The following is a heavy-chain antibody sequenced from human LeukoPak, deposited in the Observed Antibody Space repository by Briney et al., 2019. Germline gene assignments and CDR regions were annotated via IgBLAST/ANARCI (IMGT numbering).Heavy chain of an antibody. J-gene: IGHJ1*01. CDR2: INHSGST. CDR1: GGSFSGYY. V-gene: IGHV4-34*01. CDR3: ARRHAYYYGSGSYSHFQH. D-gene: IGHD3-10*01. Sequence: PLETLSLTCAVYGGSFSGYYWSWIRQPPGKGLEWIGEINHSGSTNYNPSLKSRVTISVDTSKNQFSLKLSSVTAADTAVYYCARRHAYYYGSGSYSHFQHWGQGTLVTVSS.